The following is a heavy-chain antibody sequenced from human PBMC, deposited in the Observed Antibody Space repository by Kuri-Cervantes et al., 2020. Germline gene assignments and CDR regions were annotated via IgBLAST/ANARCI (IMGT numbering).Heavy chain of an antibody. CDR3: AKDTYYDRPFDY. V-gene: IGHV3-23*03. CDR1: GFTFNNYH. D-gene: IGHD3-22*01. CDR2: LESDSSVI. J-gene: IGHJ4*02. Sequence: GESLKISCAASGFTFNNYHMNWVRQAPVRGLEWVSWLESDSSVIYYADSVKGRCTISRDNSKNTLFLQMISLRAEDTAVYYCAKDTYYDRPFDYWGQGTLVTVSS.